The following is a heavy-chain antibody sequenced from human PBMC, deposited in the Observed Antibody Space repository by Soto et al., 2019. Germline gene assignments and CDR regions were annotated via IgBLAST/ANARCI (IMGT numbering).Heavy chain of an antibody. CDR1: GGTFSSYA. J-gene: IGHJ4*02. V-gene: IGHV1-69*13. Sequence: SVKVSCKASGGTFSSYAISWVRQAPGQGLEWMGGIIPNFGTANYAQKFQGRVTITADESTSTAYMELSSLRSEDTAVYYCARDVAVAGYFDYWGQGTLVTVSS. D-gene: IGHD6-19*01. CDR3: ARDVAVAGYFDY. CDR2: IIPNFGTA.